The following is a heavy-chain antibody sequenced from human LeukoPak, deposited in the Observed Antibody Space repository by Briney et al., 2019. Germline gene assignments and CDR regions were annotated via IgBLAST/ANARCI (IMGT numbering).Heavy chain of an antibody. J-gene: IGHJ5*02. D-gene: IGHD2-21*01. CDR3: ARGGRVFAPNWFDP. V-gene: IGHV3-48*03. Sequence: GGSLRLSYAASGFTFSSYEMNWVRQAPGKGLEWVSYISSSGSTIYYADSVKGRFTISRDNAKNSLYLQMNSLRAEDTAVYYCARGGRVFAPNWFDPWGQGTLVTVSS. CDR1: GFTFSSYE. CDR2: ISSSGSTI.